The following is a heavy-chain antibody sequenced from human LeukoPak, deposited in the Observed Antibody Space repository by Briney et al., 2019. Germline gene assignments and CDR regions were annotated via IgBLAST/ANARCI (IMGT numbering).Heavy chain of an antibody. J-gene: IGHJ3*02. V-gene: IGHV4-4*02. CDR2: IYHSGST. CDR1: GGSISSSNW. CDR3: AREGLPGIAVAGTRAFDI. D-gene: IGHD6-19*01. Sequence: PSGTPSLTCAVSGGSISSSNWWSWVRQPPGKGLEWIGEIYHSGSTNYNPSLKSRVTISVDKSKNQFSLKLSSVTAADTAVYYCAREGLPGIAVAGTRAFDIWGQGTMVTVSS.